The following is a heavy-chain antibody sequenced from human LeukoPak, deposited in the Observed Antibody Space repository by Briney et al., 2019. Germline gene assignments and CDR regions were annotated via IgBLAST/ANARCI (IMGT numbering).Heavy chain of an antibody. Sequence: SETLSLTCTVSGGPISSGDYYWSWIRQPPGTGLEWIGYIYYSGSTYYKLSLKSRVTISVDTSKNQFSLKLSSATAADTAVYYCARACSGGSCYSDNWLDPWGQGTLVTVSS. CDR1: GGPISSGDYY. CDR2: IYYSGST. CDR3: ARACSGGSCYSDNWLDP. J-gene: IGHJ5*02. V-gene: IGHV4-30-4*08. D-gene: IGHD2-15*01.